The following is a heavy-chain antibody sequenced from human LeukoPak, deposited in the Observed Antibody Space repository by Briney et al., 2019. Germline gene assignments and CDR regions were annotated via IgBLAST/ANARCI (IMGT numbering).Heavy chain of an antibody. CDR2: IYYSGST. V-gene: IGHV4-59*01. CDR1: GGSISSYY. CDR3: ARVRFLEAWFDY. Sequence: KPSETLSLTCTVSGGSISSYYWSWIRQPPGKGLEWIGYIYYSGSTNYNPSLKSRVTISVDTSKNQFSLKLSSVTAADTAVYYCARVRFLEAWFDYWGQGTLVTVSS. J-gene: IGHJ4*02. D-gene: IGHD3-3*01.